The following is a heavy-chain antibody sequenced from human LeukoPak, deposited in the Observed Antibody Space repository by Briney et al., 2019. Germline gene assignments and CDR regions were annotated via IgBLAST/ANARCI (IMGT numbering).Heavy chain of an antibody. V-gene: IGHV3-23*01. Sequence: PGGSLRLSCAASGFTFSSYAMSWVRQAPGKGLEWVSGISGSGSTTYYADSVKGRFTISRDNSKNTLYLQMNSLRSEDTAVYYCAKDAWKRFDYWGHGTLLTVSS. D-gene: IGHD1-1*01. J-gene: IGHJ4*01. CDR2: ISGSGSTT. CDR3: AKDAWKRFDY. CDR1: GFTFSSYA.